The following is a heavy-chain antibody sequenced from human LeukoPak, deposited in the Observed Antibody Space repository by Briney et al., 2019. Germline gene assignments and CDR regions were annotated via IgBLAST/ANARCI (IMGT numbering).Heavy chain of an antibody. CDR1: GYTFTSYG. CDR3: ARDSSDGGSYAY. J-gene: IGHJ4*02. Sequence: ASVKVSCKASGYTFTSYGISWVRQAPGQGPEWMGWISAYNGNTNYAQKLQGRVTMTTDTSTSTAYMELRSLRSDDTAVYYCARDSSDGGSYAYWGQGILVTVSS. D-gene: IGHD1-26*01. CDR2: ISAYNGNT. V-gene: IGHV1-18*01.